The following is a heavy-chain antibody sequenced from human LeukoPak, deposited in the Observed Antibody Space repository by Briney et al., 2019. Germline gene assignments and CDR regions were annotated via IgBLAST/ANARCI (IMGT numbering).Heavy chain of an antibody. Sequence: GGSLRLSCAASGFTFSDYAMSWVRQAPGKGLEWVSGISTSGHNTYYADSVKGRFTISRDNSMDTLYLQMNSLRAEDTAVYYCAKDPGGYWFFDLWGRGTLVTVSS. V-gene: IGHV3-23*01. D-gene: IGHD3-10*01. CDR1: GFTFSDYA. J-gene: IGHJ2*01. CDR2: ISTSGHNT. CDR3: AKDPGGYWFFDL.